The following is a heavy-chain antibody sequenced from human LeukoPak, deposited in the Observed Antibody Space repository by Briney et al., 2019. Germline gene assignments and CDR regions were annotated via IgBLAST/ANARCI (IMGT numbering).Heavy chain of an antibody. CDR1: GGSISTDY. CDR3: ARYSSTWSHNWFDL. D-gene: IGHD6-13*01. Sequence: PSETLSLTCTASGGSISTDYWSWVRQPPGKGLEWIGYVSYSGSTNYNPYLKSRATISVDTSKTQLSLKLSCVTAADTAVYYSARYSSTWSHNWFDLWGQGTLVTVSS. CDR2: VSYSGST. V-gene: IGHV4-59*01. J-gene: IGHJ5*02.